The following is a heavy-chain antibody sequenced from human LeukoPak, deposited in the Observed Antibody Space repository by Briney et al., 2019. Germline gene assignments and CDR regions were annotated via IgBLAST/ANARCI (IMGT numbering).Heavy chain of an antibody. CDR3: ARDYCSGGSCSDVFDI. D-gene: IGHD2-15*01. V-gene: IGHV1-46*01. J-gene: IGHJ3*02. Sequence: ASVKASCKASGYTFTGYYMHWVRQAPGQGLEWMGIINPSGGSTSYAQKFQGRVTMTRDTSTSTVYMELSSLRSEDTAVYYCARDYCSGGSCSDVFDIWGQGTMVTVSS. CDR1: GYTFTGYY. CDR2: INPSGGST.